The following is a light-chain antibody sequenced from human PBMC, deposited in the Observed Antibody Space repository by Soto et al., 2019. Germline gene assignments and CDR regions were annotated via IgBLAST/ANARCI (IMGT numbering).Light chain of an antibody. V-gene: IGKV1-6*01. CDR2: AAS. CDR1: RDVGSD. Sequence: QMTQSPSSLSASVGEKIIITCRASRDVGSDVSWYQQKPGQAPKLLIYAASNLYTGVPSRFSGSRSGTEFTLTISSLQPEDFASYYCLQDYGDSWTFGQGTKV. J-gene: IGKJ1*01. CDR3: LQDYGDSWT.